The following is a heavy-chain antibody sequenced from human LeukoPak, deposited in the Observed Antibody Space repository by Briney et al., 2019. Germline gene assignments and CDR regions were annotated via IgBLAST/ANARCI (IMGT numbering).Heavy chain of an antibody. D-gene: IGHD5-12*01. V-gene: IGHV3-30*18. CDR1: GFTFRSYG. Sequence: GGSLRLSCAVSGFTFRSYGMHWVRQAPGKGLEWVAVISYDGSEKYYADSVKGRFTISRDNSKNTLYLQMNSLRGEDTAVYYCANPQSRGYDYLDYWGQGTLVTVSS. CDR3: ANPQSRGYDYLDY. CDR2: ISYDGSEK. J-gene: IGHJ4*02.